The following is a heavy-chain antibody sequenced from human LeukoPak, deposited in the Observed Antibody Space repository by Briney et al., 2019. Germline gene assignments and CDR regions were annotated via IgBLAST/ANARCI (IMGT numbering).Heavy chain of an antibody. V-gene: IGHV1-18*01. J-gene: IGHJ5*02. CDR3: ARDPYHRLGPPLDL. CDR1: GYTFTNSD. Sequence: ASVKVSCRASGYTFTNSDITLVRQAPGQGLEWMGRISTSNGDTNYAAKLQGKVTMTTDTSTITVYMELGSLTFDDTAVYFCARDPYHRLGPPLDLWGQGTLVTVSS. CDR2: ISTSNGDT. D-gene: IGHD6-25*01.